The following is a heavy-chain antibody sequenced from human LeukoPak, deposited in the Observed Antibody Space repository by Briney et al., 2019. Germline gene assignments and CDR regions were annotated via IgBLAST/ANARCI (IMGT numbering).Heavy chain of an antibody. CDR3: ARGAGSGWYFFYSY. V-gene: IGHV3-74*01. CDR2: INSDGINT. CDR1: GFTFSSYS. J-gene: IGHJ4*02. D-gene: IGHD6-19*01. Sequence: GGSLRLSCAASGFTFSSYSMNWVRQAPGKGLVWVSRINSDGINTSYADSVKGRFTISRDNAKNTLNLQMNSLRAEDTAFYYCARGAGSGWYFFYSYWGQGTLVTVSS.